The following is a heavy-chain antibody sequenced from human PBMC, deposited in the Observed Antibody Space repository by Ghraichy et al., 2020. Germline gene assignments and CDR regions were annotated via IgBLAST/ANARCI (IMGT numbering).Heavy chain of an antibody. V-gene: IGHV1-24*01. CDR2: FGLEDDQI. Sequence: ASVKVSCKIAGYSLTGSFVHLLRQSRKIGVEWMADFGLEDDQIFYSQKFQGRLTISKDLSTDVTYLDLTNLTSEDTAVYYCATDLVIDTDYWGQGTLVTVSS. CDR3: ATDLVIDTDY. J-gene: IGHJ4*02. CDR1: GYSLTGSF. D-gene: IGHD2-21*01.